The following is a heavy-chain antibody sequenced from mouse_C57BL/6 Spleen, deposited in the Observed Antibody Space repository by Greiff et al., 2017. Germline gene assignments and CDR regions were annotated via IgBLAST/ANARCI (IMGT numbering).Heavy chain of an antibody. CDR1: GYTFTSYW. J-gene: IGHJ4*01. D-gene: IGHD2-5*01. CDR3: ARWDSNYEGDAMDY. V-gene: IGHV1-52*01. CDR2: IDPSDSET. Sequence: VQLQQPGAELVRPGSSVKLSCKASGYTFTSYWMHWVKQRPIQGLEWIGNIDPSDSETHYNQKFKDKATLTVDKSSSTAYMQLSSLTSEDSAVYYCARWDSNYEGDAMDYWGQGTSVTVSS.